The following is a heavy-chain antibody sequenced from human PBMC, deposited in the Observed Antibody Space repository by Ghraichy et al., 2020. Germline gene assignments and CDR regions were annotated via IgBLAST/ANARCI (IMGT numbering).Heavy chain of an antibody. D-gene: IGHD3-16*01. CDR1: GFTFSSYT. J-gene: IGHJ4*02. V-gene: IGHV3-21*01. CDR3: ARDRNYGDF. CDR2: ISTRTTFI. Sequence: GSLRLSCAASGFTFSSYTMNWARQAPGKALEWVSSISTRTTFIHYVDSVKGRFTISRDDAKNSLYLQMDNLRVEDTAVYYCARDRNYGDFWGQGTLVTVSS.